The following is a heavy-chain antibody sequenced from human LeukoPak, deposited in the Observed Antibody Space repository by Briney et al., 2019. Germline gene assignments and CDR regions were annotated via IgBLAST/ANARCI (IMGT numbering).Heavy chain of an antibody. Sequence: MGGFDPEDGETIYAQKFQGRVTMTEDTSTDTAYMELSSLRSEDTAVYYCATDSEYQLLFDYWGQGTLVTVSS. CDR3: ATDSEYQLLFDY. J-gene: IGHJ4*02. CDR2: FDPEDGET. D-gene: IGHD2-2*01. V-gene: IGHV1-24*01.